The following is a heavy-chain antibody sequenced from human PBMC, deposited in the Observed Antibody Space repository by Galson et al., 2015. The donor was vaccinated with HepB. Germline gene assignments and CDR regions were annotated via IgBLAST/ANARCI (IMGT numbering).Heavy chain of an antibody. CDR2: ISGSGGST. J-gene: IGHJ4*02. D-gene: IGHD3-22*01. V-gene: IGHV3-23*01. CDR1: GFTFSSYA. Sequence: SLRLSCAASGFTFSSYAMSWVRQAPGKGLEWVSAISGSGGSTYYADSVKGRFTISRDNAKNSLYLQMNSLRDEDTAVYYCATFGVRSSYYDSSGYYYPTGFDYWGQGTLVTVSS. CDR3: ATFGVRSSYYDSSGYYYPTGFDY.